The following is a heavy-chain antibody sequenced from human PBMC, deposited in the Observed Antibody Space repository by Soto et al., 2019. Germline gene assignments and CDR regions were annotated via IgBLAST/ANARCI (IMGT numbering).Heavy chain of an antibody. D-gene: IGHD1-1*01. CDR1: GGTFSSYA. Sequence: QLQLVQSGAEVKEPGSWVKVSCKASGGTFSSYAINWVRQAPGQGLEWMGGIIPMFGTENYAQKFQGRVTITADRTTSTAYMELTSLTFDDTDVFYCARAGIRMNGTTTKYYLMDVWGQGTKVTV. V-gene: IGHV1-69*06. J-gene: IGHJ6*03. CDR2: IIPMFGTE. CDR3: ARAGIRMNGTTTKYYLMDV.